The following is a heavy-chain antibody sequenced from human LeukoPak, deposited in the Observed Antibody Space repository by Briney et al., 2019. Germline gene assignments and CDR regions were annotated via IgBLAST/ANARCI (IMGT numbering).Heavy chain of an antibody. CDR3: ARDGTADSSGYYVGPFPDY. J-gene: IGHJ4*02. CDR2: IWYDGSNK. D-gene: IGHD3-22*01. CDR1: GFTFSSYG. Sequence: TGGPLRLSCAASGFTFSSYGMHWVRQAPGKGLEWVAVIWYDGSNKYYADSVKGRFTISRDNSKNTLYLQMNSLRAEDTAVYYCARDGTADSSGYYVGPFPDYWGQGTLVTVSS. V-gene: IGHV3-33*01.